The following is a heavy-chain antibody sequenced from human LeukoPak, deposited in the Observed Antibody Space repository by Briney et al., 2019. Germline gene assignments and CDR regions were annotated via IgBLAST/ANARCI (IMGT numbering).Heavy chain of an antibody. CDR3: AKVHPGYDTSGPIDY. CDR1: GFTFSNHA. V-gene: IGHV3-23*01. D-gene: IGHD3-22*01. CDR2: ISGSGPTT. J-gene: IGHJ4*02. Sequence: PGGSLRLSCAASGFTFSNHAMSWVRQAPGKGLEWVSAISGSGPTTFYADSVKGRFTISRDNSKNTPYLQLNGLRPEDTAAYYCAKVHPGYDTSGPIDYWGQGTLVTVSS.